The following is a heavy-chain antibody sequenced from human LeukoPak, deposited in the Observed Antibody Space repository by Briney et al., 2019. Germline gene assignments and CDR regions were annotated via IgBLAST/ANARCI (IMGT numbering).Heavy chain of an antibody. D-gene: IGHD3-22*01. CDR1: GFTFSSYW. J-gene: IGHJ4*02. CDR2: IKQDGSEK. V-gene: IGHV3-7*01. Sequence: GGSLRLSCAASGFTFSSYWMSWVRQAPGKGLEWVANIKQDGSEKYYVDSVKGRFTISRDNAKNSLYPQMNSLRAEDTAVYYCARDRIYYDSSGYYDLFDYWGQGTLVTVSS. CDR3: ARDRIYYDSSGYYDLFDY.